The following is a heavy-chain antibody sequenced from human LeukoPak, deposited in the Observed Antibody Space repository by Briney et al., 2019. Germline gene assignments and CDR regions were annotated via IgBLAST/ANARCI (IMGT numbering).Heavy chain of an antibody. CDR1: GGSISSYY. CDR3: ARAPGYYFDY. Sequence: PSETLSLTCSVSGGSISSYYWSWIRQPPGKGLEWIGYIYYSGSTNYNPSLKSRVTISVHTSKNQFSLKLSSVTAADTAVYYCARAPGYYFDYWGQGTLVTVSS. J-gene: IGHJ4*02. CDR2: IYYSGST. D-gene: IGHD3-10*01. V-gene: IGHV4-59*01.